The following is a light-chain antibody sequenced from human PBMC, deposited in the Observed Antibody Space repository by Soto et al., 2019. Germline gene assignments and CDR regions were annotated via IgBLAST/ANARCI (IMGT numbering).Light chain of an antibody. J-gene: IGKJ1*01. CDR2: KAS. V-gene: IGKV1-5*03. CDR1: QTISSW. CDR3: KNYNSYSEA. Sequence: DIQMTQPPSTLSASVGYRVTITCRASQTISSWLAWYQQKPGKAPKLLIYKASTLKSGVPSRFSGSGSGTEFTLKISSLQPDDFATYYCKNYNSYSEAFGDGSMGDIK.